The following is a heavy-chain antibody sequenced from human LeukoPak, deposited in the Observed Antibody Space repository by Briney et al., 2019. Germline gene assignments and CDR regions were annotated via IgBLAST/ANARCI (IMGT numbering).Heavy chain of an antibody. J-gene: IGHJ2*01. V-gene: IGHV4-39*07. CDR2: IYYSGST. D-gene: IGHD4/OR15-4a*01. CDR3: ARVPQLTAYWYFDL. Sequence: SETLSLTCTVSGGSISSSSYYWGWIRQPPGKGLEWIGSIYYSGSTYYNPSLKSRVTISVDRSKNQFSLKLSSVTAADTAVYYCARVPQLTAYWYFDLWGRGTLVTVSS. CDR1: GGSISSSSYY.